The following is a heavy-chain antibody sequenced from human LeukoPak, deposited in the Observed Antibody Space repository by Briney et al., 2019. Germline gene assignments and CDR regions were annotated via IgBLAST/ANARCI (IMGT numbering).Heavy chain of an antibody. V-gene: IGHV3-7*01. J-gene: IGHJ4*02. CDR3: ASAPNENYFDF. CDR2: INQDGSAK. CDR1: GFTVSSYW. Sequence: GGSLRLSCAASGFTVSSYWMSWVRQAPGKGLEWVANINQDGSAKDYGGSVEGRFTISRDNAKNSLYLQMNSLTAEGAAVYFCASAPNENYFDFWGQGTLVTVSS.